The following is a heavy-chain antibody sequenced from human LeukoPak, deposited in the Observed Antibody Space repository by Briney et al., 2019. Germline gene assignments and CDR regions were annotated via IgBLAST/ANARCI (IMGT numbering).Heavy chain of an antibody. D-gene: IGHD4-17*01. CDR3: ARDQNEGYGDYFYYFDY. Sequence: GGSLRLSCAASGFTFSSYGMHWVRQAPGKGLEWVAVIWYDGSNKYYVDSVKGRFTISRDNSKNTLYLQMNSLRAEGTAVYYCARDQNEGYGDYFYYFDYWGQGTLVTVSS. V-gene: IGHV3-33*01. CDR1: GFTFSSYG. CDR2: IWYDGSNK. J-gene: IGHJ4*02.